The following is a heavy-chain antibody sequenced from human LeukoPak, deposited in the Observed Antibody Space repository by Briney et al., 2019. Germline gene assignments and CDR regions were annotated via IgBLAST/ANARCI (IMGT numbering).Heavy chain of an antibody. CDR2: IKQDGSEK. J-gene: IGHJ4*02. Sequence: QAGGSLRLSCAASGFTVSNYWMSWVRETPGKRVKYVVNIKQDGSEKYSVASVKGRFTISRDNAKNSLYLQMDSLRAEDTAVYYCARLYFDWFRSGGYHFDCWGQGTLVTVSS. CDR3: ARLYFDWFRSGGYHFDC. D-gene: IGHD3-9*01. V-gene: IGHV3-7*01. CDR1: GFTVSNYW.